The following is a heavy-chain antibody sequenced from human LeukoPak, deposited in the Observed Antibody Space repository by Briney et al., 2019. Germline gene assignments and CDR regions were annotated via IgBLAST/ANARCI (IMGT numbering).Heavy chain of an antibody. V-gene: IGHV4-38-2*02. J-gene: IGHJ3*02. CDR3: ARRMMLFRAFDI. D-gene: IGHD3-16*01. Sequence: SETLSLTCTVSGYSISSGYYWGWIRQPPGKGLEWIGEINHSGSTNYNPSLKSRVTISVDTSKNQFSLKLSSVTAADTAVYYCARRMMLFRAFDIWGQGTMVTVSS. CDR2: INHSGST. CDR1: GYSISSGYY.